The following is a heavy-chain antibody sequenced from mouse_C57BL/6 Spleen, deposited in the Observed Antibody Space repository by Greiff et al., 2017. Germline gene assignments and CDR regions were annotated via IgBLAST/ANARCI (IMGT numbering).Heavy chain of an antibody. CDR2: IHPISGST. D-gene: IGHD1-1*01. CDR1: GYTFTSSW. Sequence: VQLQQPGAELVKPGASVKLSCKASGYTFTSSWMHWVKQRPGQGLEWIGMIHPISGSTNYNEKFKSKATLAVDKSSSTAYMQLSRLASEDSAVYYGARGVITTVVVPFDDWGQGTTLTVSS. J-gene: IGHJ2*01. V-gene: IGHV1-64*01. CDR3: ARGVITTVVVPFDD.